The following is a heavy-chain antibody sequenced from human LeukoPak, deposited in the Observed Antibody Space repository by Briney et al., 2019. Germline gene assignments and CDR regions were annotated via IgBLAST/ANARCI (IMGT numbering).Heavy chain of an antibody. V-gene: IGHV3-23*01. CDR1: GFTFSSYA. J-gene: IGHJ4*02. CDR3: ARERNLEIAVAGTIFDY. Sequence: GGSLRLSCAASGFTFSSYAMSWVRQAPGKGLEWVSAISGSGGSTYYADSVKGRFTVSRDNSKNTLYLQMNSLRAEDTAVYYCARERNLEIAVAGTIFDYWGQGTLVTVSS. CDR2: ISGSGGST. D-gene: IGHD6-19*01.